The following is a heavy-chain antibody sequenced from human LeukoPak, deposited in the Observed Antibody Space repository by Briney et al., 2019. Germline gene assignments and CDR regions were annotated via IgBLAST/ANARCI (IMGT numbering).Heavy chain of an antibody. Sequence: GGSLRLSCAASGFTFSSYWMNWARQAPGKGLEWVASINHNGNVNYYVDSVKGRFTISRDNAKNSLYLQMSNLRAEDTAVYFCARGGGLDGWGQGATVTVYS. J-gene: IGHJ6*02. D-gene: IGHD3-16*01. V-gene: IGHV3-7*03. CDR3: ARGGGLDG. CDR2: INHNGNVN. CDR1: GFTFSSYW.